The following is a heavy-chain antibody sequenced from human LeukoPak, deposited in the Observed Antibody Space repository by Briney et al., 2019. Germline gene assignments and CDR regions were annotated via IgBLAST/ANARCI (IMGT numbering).Heavy chain of an antibody. CDR3: ARGNDYVWGSYRYFDY. CDR2: INPNSGGT. V-gene: IGHV1-2*06. Sequence: ASVKVSCKASGYTFTGYYMHWVRQAPGQGLGWMGRINPNSGGTNYAQKFQGRVTMTRDTSISTAYMELSRLRSDDTAVYYCARGNDYVWGSYRYFDYWGQGTLVTVSS. J-gene: IGHJ4*02. CDR1: GYTFTGYY. D-gene: IGHD3-16*02.